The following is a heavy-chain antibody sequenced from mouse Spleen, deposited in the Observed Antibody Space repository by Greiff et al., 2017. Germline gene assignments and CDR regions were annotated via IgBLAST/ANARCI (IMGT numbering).Heavy chain of an antibody. V-gene: IGHV5-9-3*01. D-gene: IGHD1-1*01. CDR3: ARLANPFAY. Sequence: EVQVVESGGGLVKPGGSLKLSCAASGFTFSSYAMSWVRQTPEKRLEWVATISSGGSYTYYPDSVKGRFTISRDNAKNTLYLQMSSLRSEDTAMYYCARLANPFAYWGQGTLVTVSA. J-gene: IGHJ3*01. CDR2: ISSGGSYT. CDR1: GFTFSSYA.